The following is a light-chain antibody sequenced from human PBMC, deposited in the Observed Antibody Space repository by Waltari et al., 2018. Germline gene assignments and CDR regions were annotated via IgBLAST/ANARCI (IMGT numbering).Light chain of an antibody. CDR2: KNE. CDR1: SSNVGNNY. CDR3: ATWDDSLNSWV. J-gene: IGLJ3*02. V-gene: IGLV1-47*01. Sequence: QPVLTLPPSASGTPGQVVSFSCSGSSSNVGNNYVYWYQQLPGTAPKLLTYKNEQRPSGVPGRFLGSKSGTSASLVISGLRSEDEGHYTCATWDDSLNSWVFGGGTKLTIL.